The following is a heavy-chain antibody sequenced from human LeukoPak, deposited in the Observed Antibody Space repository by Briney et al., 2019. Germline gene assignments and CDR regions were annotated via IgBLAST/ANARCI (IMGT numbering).Heavy chain of an antibody. Sequence: PGGSLRLSCAASGFTFSSYAMSWVRQAPGKGLEWVSAISGSGGSTYYADSVKGRFTIFRDNSKNTLYLQMNSLRAEDTAVYYCAKELYYYDSSGYPFDYWGQGTLVTVSS. D-gene: IGHD3-22*01. J-gene: IGHJ4*02. V-gene: IGHV3-23*01. CDR2: ISGSGGST. CDR3: AKELYYYDSSGYPFDY. CDR1: GFTFSSYA.